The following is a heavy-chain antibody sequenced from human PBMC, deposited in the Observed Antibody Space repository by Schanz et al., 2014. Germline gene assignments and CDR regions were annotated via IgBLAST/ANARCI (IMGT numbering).Heavy chain of an antibody. CDR3: AKCIGWYGRCAFDI. CDR2: ISGSGGST. J-gene: IGHJ3*02. V-gene: IGHV3-23*04. CDR1: GCTFSNYG. Sequence: EVQVVESGGDLVQPGGSLRLSCAVSGCTFSNYGMGWVRQAPGKGLEWVSAISGSGGSTYYADSVKGRFTISRDNSKNTLYLQMNSLIAEDTAVYYCAKCIGWYGRCAFDIWGQGTMVTVSS. D-gene: IGHD6-19*01.